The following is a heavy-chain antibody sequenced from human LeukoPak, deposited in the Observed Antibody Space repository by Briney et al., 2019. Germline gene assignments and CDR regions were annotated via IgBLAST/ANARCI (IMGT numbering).Heavy chain of an antibody. V-gene: IGHV3-30*02. CDR2: IRYDGINK. J-gene: IGHJ3*02. CDR1: GFTFSSYA. Sequence: QPGGSLRLSCAASGFTFSSYAMSWVRQAPGKGLEWVAFIRYDGINKDYADSVKGRFTFSRDSSKNTLYLQMSSLRTEDTAVYYCAKDMGSHGSGSYYAFDIWGQGTMVTVSS. CDR3: AKDMGSHGSGSYYAFDI. D-gene: IGHD3-10*01.